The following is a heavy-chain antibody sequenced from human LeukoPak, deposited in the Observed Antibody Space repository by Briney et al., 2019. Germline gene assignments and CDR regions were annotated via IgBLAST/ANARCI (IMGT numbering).Heavy chain of an antibody. Sequence: ASVKVSCKASGYTFTSYGISWVRQAPGQGLEWMGWISAYNGNTNYAQKLQGRVTMTTDTSTSTAYMELRSLRSDDTAVYYCATPAPSRYFDWLLPHYYYYGMDVWGQGTSVTVSS. CDR2: ISAYNGNT. V-gene: IGHV1-18*01. D-gene: IGHD3-9*01. J-gene: IGHJ6*02. CDR3: ATPAPSRYFDWLLPHYYYYGMDV. CDR1: GYTFTSYG.